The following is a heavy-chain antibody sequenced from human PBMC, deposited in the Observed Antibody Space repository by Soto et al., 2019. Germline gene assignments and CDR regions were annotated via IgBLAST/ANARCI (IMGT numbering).Heavy chain of an antibody. J-gene: IGHJ6*03. CDR2: INHSGST. CDR3: ARGRGDDFWSGWKGSYRGAGYYYYMDV. D-gene: IGHD3-3*01. Sequence: QVQLQQWGAGLLKPSETLSLTCAVYGGSFSGYYWSWIRQPPGKGLEWIGEINHSGSTNYNPSLKSRVTISVDTSKNQFSLKLSSVTAADTAVYYCARGRGDDFWSGWKGSYRGAGYYYYMDVWGKGTTVTVSS. V-gene: IGHV4-34*01. CDR1: GGSFSGYY.